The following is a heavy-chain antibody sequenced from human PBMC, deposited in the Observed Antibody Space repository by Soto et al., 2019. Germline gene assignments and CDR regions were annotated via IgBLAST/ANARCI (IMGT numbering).Heavy chain of an antibody. CDR3: VRDFVGYCTGGSCYRLGY. D-gene: IGHD2-15*01. V-gene: IGHV3-30-3*01. CDR2: ISYDGSNK. J-gene: IGHJ4*02. Sequence: GGSLRLSCAASGFSFSSYAMHWVRQAPGKGLEWVALISYDGSNKFYADSVKGPFTISRDNSKNTLYLQMNSLRAEDTALYYCVRDFVGYCTGGSCYRLGYWGQGTLVTVSS. CDR1: GFSFSSYA.